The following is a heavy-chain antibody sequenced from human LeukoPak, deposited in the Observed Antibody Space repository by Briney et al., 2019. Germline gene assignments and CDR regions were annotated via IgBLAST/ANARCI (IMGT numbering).Heavy chain of an antibody. CDR3: ARSSKPDY. CDR1: GYTFSSYA. D-gene: IGHD2-2*01. Sequence: ASVKVSCKASGYTFSSYAMNWVRQAPGQGLEWMGWINPNSGGTNYAQKFQGRVTMTRDTSISTAYMELSRLRSDDTAVYYCARSSKPDYWGQGTLVTVSS. J-gene: IGHJ4*02. V-gene: IGHV1-2*02. CDR2: INPNSGGT.